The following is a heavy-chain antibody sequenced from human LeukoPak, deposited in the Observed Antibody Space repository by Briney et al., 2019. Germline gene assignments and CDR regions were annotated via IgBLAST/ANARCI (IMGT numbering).Heavy chain of an antibody. V-gene: IGHV4-61*05. CDR3: AKYDYVWGSYQS. D-gene: IGHD3-16*02. Sequence: PSETLSLTCTVSGGSISSSSYYWGWIRQPPGKGLEWIGYIYYGGSTNYNPSLKSRVTISVDTSKNQFSLKLSSVTAADTAVYYCAKYDYVWGSYQSWGQGTLVTVSS. J-gene: IGHJ4*02. CDR1: GGSISSSSYY. CDR2: IYYGGST.